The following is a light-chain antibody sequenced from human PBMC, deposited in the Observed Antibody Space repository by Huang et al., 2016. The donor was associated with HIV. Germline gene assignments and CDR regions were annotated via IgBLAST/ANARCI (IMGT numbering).Light chain of an antibody. CDR1: QTLSGGY. J-gene: IGKJ3*01. CDR3: QYYGNSPV. V-gene: IGKV3-20*01. Sequence: EIVLTQSPGTLSSSPGERATRSCRASQTLSGGYLAWYQHKPGQAPRLLIYGVSGSATGIPDGFSGSGSGTDFTLTMTRLEPEEFAVYYCQYYGNSPVVGPGTTEDVK. CDR2: GVS.